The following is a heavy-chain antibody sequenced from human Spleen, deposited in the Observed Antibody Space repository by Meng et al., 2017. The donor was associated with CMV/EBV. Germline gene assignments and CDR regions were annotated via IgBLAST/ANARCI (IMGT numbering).Heavy chain of an antibody. D-gene: IGHD3-16*01. Sequence: GESLKISCAASGFTFDDYAMHWVRQAPGKGLEWVAVISYDGSNKYYADSVKGRFTISRDNSKNTLSLQMNSLRGDDTAVYYCAKDVRSRGLHYYYYGLDVWGQGTTVTVSS. J-gene: IGHJ6*02. CDR3: AKDVRSRGLHYYYYGLDV. CDR1: GFTFDDYA. V-gene: IGHV3-30-3*01. CDR2: ISYDGSNK.